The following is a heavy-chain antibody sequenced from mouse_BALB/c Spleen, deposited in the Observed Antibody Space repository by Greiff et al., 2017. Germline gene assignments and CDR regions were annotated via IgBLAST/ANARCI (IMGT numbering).Heavy chain of an antibody. CDR1: GFNIKDTY. CDR2: IDPANGNT. Sequence: EVQLQQSGAELVKPGASVKLSCTASGFNIKDTYMHWVKQRPEQGLEWIGRIDPANGNTKYDPKFQGKATITADTSSNTAYLQLSSLTSEDTAVYYCAETGLGGLFAYWGQGTLVTVSA. D-gene: IGHD3-3*01. V-gene: IGHV14-3*02. J-gene: IGHJ3*01. CDR3: AETGLGGLFAY.